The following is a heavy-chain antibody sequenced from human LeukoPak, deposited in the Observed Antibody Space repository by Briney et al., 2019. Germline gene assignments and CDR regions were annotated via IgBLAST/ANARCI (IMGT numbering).Heavy chain of an antibody. CDR1: GGTFSSYA. D-gene: IGHD1-26*01. V-gene: IGHV1-69*13. Sequence: GASVKVSCKASGGTFSSYAISWVRQAPGQGLEWMGGIIPIFGTANYAQKFQGRVTITADESTSTAYMELSSLRSEDTAVYYCARDREDVPNWFDPWGQGTLVTVSS. CDR3: ARDREDVPNWFDP. CDR2: IIPIFGTA. J-gene: IGHJ5*02.